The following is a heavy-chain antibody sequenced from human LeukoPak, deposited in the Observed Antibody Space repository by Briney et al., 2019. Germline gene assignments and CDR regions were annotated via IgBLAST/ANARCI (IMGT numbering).Heavy chain of an antibody. D-gene: IGHD2-2*02. J-gene: IGHJ4*02. CDR2: IYPGDSDT. CDR1: GYSFSSAW. CDR3: ARHIRAGYYFDY. Sequence: GESLKISCKVSGYSFSSAWIAWVRQMPGKGLEWMGIIYPGDSDTRYSPSFQGQVTISADKSISTAYLQWSSLKASDTAMYYCARHIRAGYYFDYWGQGTLVTVSS. V-gene: IGHV5-51*01.